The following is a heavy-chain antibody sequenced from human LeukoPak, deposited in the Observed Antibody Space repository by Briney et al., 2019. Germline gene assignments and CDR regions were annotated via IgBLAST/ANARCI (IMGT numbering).Heavy chain of an antibody. V-gene: IGHV3-73*01. J-gene: IGHJ3*02. CDR3: TREADTYYDFWSGPQQGYAFDI. CDR1: GFTFSGSA. CDR2: IRDKVNSYAT. D-gene: IGHD3-3*01. Sequence: GGSLRLSCAASGFTFSGSAMFWVRQASGKGLEWVGRIRDKVNSYATAYTASVKGRFTISRDDSKNTAYLQMNSLKTEDTAVYYCTREADTYYDFWSGPQQGYAFDIWGQGIMVTVSS.